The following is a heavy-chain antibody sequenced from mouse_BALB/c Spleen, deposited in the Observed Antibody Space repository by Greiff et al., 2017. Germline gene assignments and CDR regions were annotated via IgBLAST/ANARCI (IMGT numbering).Heavy chain of an antibody. D-gene: IGHD2-3*01. CDR1: GFTFNTYA. CDR2: IRSKSNNYAT. Sequence: EVQRVESGGGLVQPKGSLKLSCAASGFTFNTYAMNWVRQAPGKGLEWVARIRSKSNNYATYYADSVKDRFTISRDDSQSMLYLQMNNLKTEDTAMYYCVRGGYYPYYAMDYWGQGTSVTVSS. CDR3: VRGGYYPYYAMDY. J-gene: IGHJ4*01. V-gene: IGHV10-1*02.